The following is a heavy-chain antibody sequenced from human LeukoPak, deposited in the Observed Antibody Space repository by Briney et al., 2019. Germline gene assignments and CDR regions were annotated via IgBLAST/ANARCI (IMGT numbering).Heavy chain of an antibody. D-gene: IGHD2-2*01. V-gene: IGHV3-48*04. CDR1: GFTFSSYS. J-gene: IGHJ5*02. CDR2: ISSSSSTI. Sequence: GGSLRLSCAASGFTFSSYSMNWVRQAPGKGLEWVSYISSSSSTIYYADSVKGRFTISRDNAKNSLYLQMNSLRAEDTAVYYCARAYGVVPDWFDPWGQGTLVTVSS. CDR3: ARAYGVVPDWFDP.